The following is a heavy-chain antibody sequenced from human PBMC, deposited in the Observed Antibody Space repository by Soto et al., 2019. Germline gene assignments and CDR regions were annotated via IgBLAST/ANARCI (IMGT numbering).Heavy chain of an antibody. D-gene: IGHD7-27*01. V-gene: IGHV3-9*01. J-gene: IGHJ4*02. CDR1: GFTFDDYA. CDR2: VSWNSGSI. Sequence: ESGGGLTQPDRSLRLSCAASGFTFDDYAMHWVRQVPGKGLGWVSGVSWNSGSITYADSVKGRFTISRDNAKNSLYLQINSLRTEDTALYYCVKETQANLGTGGFDYWGQGTLFTVSS. CDR3: VKETQANLGTGGFDY.